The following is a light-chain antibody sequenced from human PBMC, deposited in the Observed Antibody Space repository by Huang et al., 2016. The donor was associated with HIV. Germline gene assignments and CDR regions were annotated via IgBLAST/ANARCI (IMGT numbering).Light chain of an antibody. Sequence: EIVLTQSPATLSFFPGQRVSISCRASQNINKPLAWYQQRPGQPPRLLIYDASSRVPGVAARFSCSGSGTDFTLTISSLESEDFATYYCQQRVNGLTFGGGTKV. CDR1: QNINKP. CDR3: QQRVNGLT. J-gene: IGKJ4*01. V-gene: IGKV3-11*01. CDR2: DAS.